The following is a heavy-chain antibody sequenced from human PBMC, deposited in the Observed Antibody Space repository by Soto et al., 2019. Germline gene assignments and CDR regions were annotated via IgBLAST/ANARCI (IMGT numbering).Heavy chain of an antibody. CDR3: ARVLSSSSGIDY. J-gene: IGHJ4*02. D-gene: IGHD6-6*01. Sequence: SETLSLTCAVYGGSFSGYYWSWIRQPPGKGLEWIGEINHSGSTNYNPSLKSRVTISVDTSKNQFSLKLSSVTAADTAVHYCARVLSSSSGIDYWGQGTLVTVSS. V-gene: IGHV4-34*01. CDR1: GGSFSGYY. CDR2: INHSGST.